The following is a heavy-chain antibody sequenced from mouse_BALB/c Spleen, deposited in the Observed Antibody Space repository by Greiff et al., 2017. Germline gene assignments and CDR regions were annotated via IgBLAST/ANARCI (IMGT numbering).Heavy chain of an antibody. CDR2: ISYSGST. CDR3: ARGGEAWFAY. Sequence: EVKLVESGPGLVKPSQSLSLTCTVTGYSITSDYAWNWIRQFPGNKLEWMGYISYSGSTSYNPSLKSRISITRDTSKNQFFLQLNSVTTEDTATYYCARGGEAWFAYWGQGTLVTVSA. J-gene: IGHJ3*01. V-gene: IGHV3-2*02. CDR1: GYSITSDYA.